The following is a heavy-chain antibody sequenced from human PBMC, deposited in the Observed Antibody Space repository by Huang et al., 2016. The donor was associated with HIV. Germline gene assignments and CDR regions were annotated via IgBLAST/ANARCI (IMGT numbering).Heavy chain of an antibody. CDR2: IYYRGST. CDR1: GGSLSSGGYY. V-gene: IGHV4-30-4*08. CDR3: GRFSYYSDSTISQYLQL. Sequence: QVHLQESGPGLVKPSQTLSLTCTVSGGSLSSGGYYWTWIRQPPGKGLAWIGYIYYRGSTYYNPSLKSRVTISVDTSKNQFSLKVTSMTAADTAVYYCGRFSYYSDSTISQYLQLWGQGALVTVSS. J-gene: IGHJ1*01. D-gene: IGHD3-22*01.